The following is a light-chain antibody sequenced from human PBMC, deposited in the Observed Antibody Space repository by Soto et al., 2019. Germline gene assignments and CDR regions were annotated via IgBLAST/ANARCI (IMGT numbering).Light chain of an antibody. CDR1: QSISGW. CDR3: QQYNAMTWT. V-gene: IGKV1-5*01. Sequence: DIEMTQSPSTLSASVGDRVTINCRASQSISGWLAWYQQKQGKAPKLLMYDASDLESGVPSRFSGSGSGTEFSLTISSLQPDDFAVYYCQQYNAMTWTFGQGTKVDIK. CDR2: DAS. J-gene: IGKJ1*01.